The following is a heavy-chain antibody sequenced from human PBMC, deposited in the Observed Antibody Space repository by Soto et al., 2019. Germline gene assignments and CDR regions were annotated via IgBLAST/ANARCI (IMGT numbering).Heavy chain of an antibody. V-gene: IGHV4-4*07. J-gene: IGHJ4*02. CDR2: IYTSGST. CDR1: GGSISSYY. CDR3: ARESLKESITMTVVVDY. D-gene: IGHD3-22*01. Sequence: PSETLSLTCTVSGGSISSYYWGWIRQPAGKGLEWIGRIYTSGSTNYNPSLKSRVTMSVDTSKNQFSLKLSSVTAADTAVYYCARESLKESITMTVVVDYWGQGTLVTVSS.